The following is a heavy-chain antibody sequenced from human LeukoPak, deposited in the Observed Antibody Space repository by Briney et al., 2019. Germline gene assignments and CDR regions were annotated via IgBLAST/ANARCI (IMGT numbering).Heavy chain of an antibody. V-gene: IGHV4-30-4*07. D-gene: IGHD3/OR15-3a*01. J-gene: IGHJ4*02. CDR2: IRYSGST. CDR1: GDSLSSGGYS. CDR3: ARADGLAWVDY. Sequence: EPSETLSLTCEVSGDSLSSGGYSWSWIRQPPGKGLEWIGYIRYSGSTYYNPSLKSRLTMSVEASKTQFSLRLSSVTAADTAVYYCARADGLAWVDYWGQGTLVTVSS.